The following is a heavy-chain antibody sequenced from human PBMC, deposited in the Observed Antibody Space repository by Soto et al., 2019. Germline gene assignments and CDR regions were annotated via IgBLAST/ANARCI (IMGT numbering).Heavy chain of an antibody. CDR3: ARAAVYSDWYHDY. Sequence: KPSETLSLTCIVSGGSISDSIYYWSWLRQPPGKGLEWIGYIYYTGSTNYNPSLESRVFMSIDTSKNQLSLQLRSVTAADTATYYCARAAVYSDWYHDYWGQGIPVTVSS. CDR1: GGSISDSIYY. V-gene: IGHV4-61*01. D-gene: IGHD6-19*01. CDR2: IYYTGST. J-gene: IGHJ4*02.